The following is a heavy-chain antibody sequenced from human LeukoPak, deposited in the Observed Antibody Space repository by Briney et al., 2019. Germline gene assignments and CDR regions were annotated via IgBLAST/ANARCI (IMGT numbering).Heavy chain of an antibody. CDR1: GFTFSTYS. V-gene: IGHV3-21*01. CDR2: ISTSSSYI. Sequence: GGSLRLSCAASGFTFSTYSMNWVRQAPGKGLEWVSFISTSSSYIYYADSVKGRFTIFRDNSKNSLYLQMNSLRAEDTAVYYCARDQDWNDRGGLDYWGQGTLVIVSS. D-gene: IGHD1-1*01. J-gene: IGHJ4*02. CDR3: ARDQDWNDRGGLDY.